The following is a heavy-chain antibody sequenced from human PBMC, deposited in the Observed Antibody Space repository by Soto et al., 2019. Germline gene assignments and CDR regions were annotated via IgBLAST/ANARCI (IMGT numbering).Heavy chain of an antibody. V-gene: IGHV3-7*01. D-gene: IGHD3-10*01. J-gene: IGHJ4*02. Sequence: EVELVESGGGLVQPGGSLRLSCAASGFIFSTKWMSWVRQAAGKGLECVANINQDGSEKYYVDSVKGRFTISRDNAKNSLYLQMNRLTAEDTAVYYCARAGTIGSVDYWGQGTLVTVSS. CDR1: GFIFSTKW. CDR3: ARAGTIGSVDY. CDR2: INQDGSEK.